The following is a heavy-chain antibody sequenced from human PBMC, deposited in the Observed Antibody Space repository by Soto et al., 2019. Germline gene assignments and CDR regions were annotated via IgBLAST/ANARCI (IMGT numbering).Heavy chain of an antibody. V-gene: IGHV1-2*04. CDR2: INPNSGGT. CDR3: ARDDHYYDSSGYSSDWYYYGMDV. CDR1: GYTFTGYY. D-gene: IGHD3-22*01. Sequence: ASVKVSCKASGYTFTGYYMHWVRQAPGQGLEWMGWINPNSGGTNYAQKFQGWVTMTRDTSISTAYMELSRLRSDDTAVYYRARDDHYYDSSGYSSDWYYYGMDVWGQGTTVTVSS. J-gene: IGHJ6*02.